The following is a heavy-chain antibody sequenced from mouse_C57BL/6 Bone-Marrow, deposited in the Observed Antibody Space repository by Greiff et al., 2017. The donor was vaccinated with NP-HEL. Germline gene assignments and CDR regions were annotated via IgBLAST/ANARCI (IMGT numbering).Heavy chain of an antibody. CDR2: LYPSDRET. J-gene: IGHJ1*03. Sequence: QVQLQQSGAELVRPGSSVKLSCKASGYTFTSYWMDWVKQRPGQGLEWIGNLYPSDRETHYNQKFKDKATLTVDKSSSTAYMQLSSLTSEDSAVYYCALYDYVWYFDVWGTGTTVTVSS. CDR3: ALYDYVWYFDV. V-gene: IGHV1-61*01. CDR1: GYTFTSYW. D-gene: IGHD2-4*01.